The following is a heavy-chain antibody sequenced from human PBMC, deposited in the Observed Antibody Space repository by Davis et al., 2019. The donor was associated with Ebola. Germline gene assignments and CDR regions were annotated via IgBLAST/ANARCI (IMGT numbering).Heavy chain of an antibody. CDR3: ARTRTTVTTRGRWFDP. V-gene: IGHV1-69*13. CDR2: IITIFGTA. D-gene: IGHD4-17*01. CDR1: GGTFSSYA. J-gene: IGHJ5*02. Sequence: SVKVSCQASGGTFSSYAISWVRQATGQGLEWMGGIITIFGTANYAQKFQGRVTITADESTSTAYMELRSLRSDDTAVYYCARTRTTVTTRGRWFDPWGQGTLVTVSS.